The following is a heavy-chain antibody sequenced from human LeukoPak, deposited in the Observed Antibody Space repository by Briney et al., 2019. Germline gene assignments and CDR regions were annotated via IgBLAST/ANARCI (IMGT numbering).Heavy chain of an antibody. CDR3: ARGTAYYDILTGYSISGGYFDY. Sequence: SQTLSLTCTVSGGSISSGDYYWSWIRQPPGKGLEWIGYIYYSGSTYYNPSLKSRVTISVDTSKNQFSLKLSSVTAADTAVYYCARGTAYYDILTGYSISGGYFDYWGQGTLVTVSS. V-gene: IGHV4-30-4*01. J-gene: IGHJ4*02. D-gene: IGHD3-9*01. CDR1: GGSISSGDYY. CDR2: IYYSGST.